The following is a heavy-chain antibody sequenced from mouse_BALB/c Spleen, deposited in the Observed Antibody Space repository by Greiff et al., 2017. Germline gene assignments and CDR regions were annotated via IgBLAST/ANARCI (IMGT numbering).Heavy chain of an antibody. Sequence: EVQLVESGGGLVQPGGSLKLSCAASGFTFSSYTMSWVRQTPEKRLEWVAYISNGGGSTYYPDTVKGRFTISRDNAKNTLYLQMSSLKSEDTAMYYCARHENGNYYFDYWGQGTTLTVSS. D-gene: IGHD2-1*01. CDR3: ARHENGNYYFDY. CDR1: GFTFSSYT. CDR2: ISNGGGST. V-gene: IGHV5-12-2*01. J-gene: IGHJ2*01.